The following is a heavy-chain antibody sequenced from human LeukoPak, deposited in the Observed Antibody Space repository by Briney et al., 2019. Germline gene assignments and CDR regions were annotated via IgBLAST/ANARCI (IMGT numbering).Heavy chain of an antibody. D-gene: IGHD3-16*01. J-gene: IGHJ4*02. CDR2: INLDGSEK. CDR1: GFIFSTSW. V-gene: IGHV3-7*01. Sequence: GGSLRLSCTASGFIFSTSWMTWVRQAPGKGLEWLANINLDGSEKYYVDSVKGRFTISRDNAKNSLYLQMNSLRAEDTAVYYCARDNDSRDPPHFDYWGQGTLVTVSS. CDR3: ARDNDSRDPPHFDY.